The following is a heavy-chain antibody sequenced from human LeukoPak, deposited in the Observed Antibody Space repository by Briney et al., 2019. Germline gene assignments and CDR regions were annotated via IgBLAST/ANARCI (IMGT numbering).Heavy chain of an antibody. J-gene: IGHJ4*02. CDR1: GFAFSKYA. V-gene: IGHV3-23*01. Sequence: QPGGSLRLSCAASGFAFSKYAMSWVRQAPGKGLEWVSAISGSGGSKYYADSVKGRFTISRDNSKNTLYVQMNSLRAEDTAKYYCAKGTTYYDILTGYGYPYYFDYWGQGTLVTVSS. CDR3: AKGTTYYDILTGYGYPYYFDY. CDR2: ISGSGGSK. D-gene: IGHD3-9*01.